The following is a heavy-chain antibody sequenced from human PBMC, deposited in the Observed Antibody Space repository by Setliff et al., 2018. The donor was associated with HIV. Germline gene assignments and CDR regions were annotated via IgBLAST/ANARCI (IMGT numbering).Heavy chain of an antibody. J-gene: IGHJ4*02. CDR2: ISHGGATK. CDR3: VRDASPVYDSGGYSAGGH. CDR1: GFPLYTYD. D-gene: IGHD3-22*01. V-gene: IGHV3-48*01. Sequence: GRSLRLSCEASGFPLYTYDMNWVRQAPGKALEWISFISHGGATKYYADSVKGRFTISRDNAKNSLYLVMNSLRADDTAVYYCVRDASPVYDSGGYSAGGHWGRGTLVTVSS.